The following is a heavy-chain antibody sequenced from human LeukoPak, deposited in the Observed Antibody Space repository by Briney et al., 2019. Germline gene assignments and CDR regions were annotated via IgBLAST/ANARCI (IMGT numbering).Heavy chain of an antibody. CDR1: GGSISNGSYY. CDR2: DYSGGGT. J-gene: IGHJ5*02. D-gene: IGHD2-15*01. CDR3: ARARIVVVVAALPGYWFDP. Sequence: KPSETLSVTCTVSGGSISNGSYYWSWIRQSAGKGLEWIARDYSGGGTNYNPSLKSRVTISVDTSKNQLSLKLSSVTAADTAVYYCARARIVVVVAALPGYWFDPWGQGTLVTVSS. V-gene: IGHV4-61*02.